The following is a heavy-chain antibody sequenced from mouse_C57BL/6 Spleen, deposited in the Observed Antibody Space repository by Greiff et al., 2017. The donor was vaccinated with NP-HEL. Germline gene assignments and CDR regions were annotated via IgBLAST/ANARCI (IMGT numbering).Heavy chain of an antibody. J-gene: IGHJ4*01. Sequence: EVKLVESGGGLVKPGGSLKLSCAASGFTFSDYGMHWVRQAPEKGLEWVAYISSGSSTIYYADTVTGRFTISRDNAKNTLFLQMTSLRSEDTAMYYCAKNYKGGYWGQGTSVTVSS. V-gene: IGHV5-17*01. D-gene: IGHD2-12*01. CDR2: ISSGSSTI. CDR1: GFTFSDYG. CDR3: AKNYKGGY.